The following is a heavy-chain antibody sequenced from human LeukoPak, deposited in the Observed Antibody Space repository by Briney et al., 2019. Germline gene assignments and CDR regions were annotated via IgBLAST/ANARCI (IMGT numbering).Heavy chain of an antibody. CDR2: IWYDGSNK. D-gene: IGHD3-22*01. V-gene: IGHV3-33*01. CDR3: ARDPGSSGYWNWFDP. Sequence: XXGXHWVHQAPGKGLEWVAVIWYDGSNKYYADSVKGRFTISRDNSKNTLYLQMNSLRAEDTAVYYCARDPGSSGYWNWFDPWGQGTLVTVSS. CDR1: XXG. J-gene: IGHJ5*02.